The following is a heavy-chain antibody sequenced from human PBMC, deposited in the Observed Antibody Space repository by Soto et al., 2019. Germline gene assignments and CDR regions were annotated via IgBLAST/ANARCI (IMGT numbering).Heavy chain of an antibody. V-gene: IGHV4-39*01. J-gene: IGHJ4*02. D-gene: IGHD3-10*01. CDR2: IYYSGST. Sequence: QLQLQESGPGLVKPSETLSLTCTVSGGSISSSSYYWGWIRQPPGKGLEWIGSIYYSGSTHYNPSLKSRVTISVDTSKNQFSLKLSSVTAAYTAVYYCATPWFGDGDYWGQGTLVTVSS. CDR3: ATPWFGDGDY. CDR1: GGSISSSSYY.